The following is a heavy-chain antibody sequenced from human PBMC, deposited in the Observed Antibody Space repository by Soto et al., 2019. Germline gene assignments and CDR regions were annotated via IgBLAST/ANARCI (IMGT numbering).Heavy chain of an antibody. CDR3: AHQPDGDYADY. J-gene: IGHJ4*02. CDR1: VFSLSTSGVG. Sequence: QITLKESGPTLVKPTQTLTLTCTFSVFSLSTSGVGVGWIRQPPGTALEWLALIYWDDDKRYSPSLKSRLTSTKDTSKSQVVLTMTNMDPVDTATYYCAHQPDGDYADYWGQGTLVTVSS. V-gene: IGHV2-5*02. CDR2: IYWDDDK. D-gene: IGHD4-17*01.